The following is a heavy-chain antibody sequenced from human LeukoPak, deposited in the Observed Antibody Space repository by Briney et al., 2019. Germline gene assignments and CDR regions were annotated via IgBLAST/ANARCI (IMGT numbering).Heavy chain of an antibody. CDR1: GYSISSGYY. J-gene: IGHJ3*01. CDR2: GFHDGDT. CDR3: ARDSSRDLAFDV. V-gene: IGHV4-38-2*02. D-gene: IGHD6-13*01. Sequence: SETLSLTCTVSGYSISSGYYWGWIRQIPGKGLEWSGRGFHDGDTPYNPSLKSRVTISLDTSKNQVSLRLSSVIAADTALYYCARDSSRDLAFDVWGQGTMVTVSS.